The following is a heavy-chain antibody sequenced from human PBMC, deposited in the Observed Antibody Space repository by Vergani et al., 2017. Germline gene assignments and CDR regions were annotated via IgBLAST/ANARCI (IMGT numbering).Heavy chain of an antibody. J-gene: IGHJ3*02. CDR3: AKDAFDI. CDR1: GFTFSSYA. CDR2: ISYDGSNK. Sequence: QVQLVESGGGVVQPGRSLRLSCAASGFTFSSYAMHWVRQAPGKELEWVAVISYDGSNKYYADSVKGRFTISRDNSKNTLYLQMNSLRAEDTAVYYCAKDAFDIWGQGTMVTVSS. V-gene: IGHV3-30-3*01.